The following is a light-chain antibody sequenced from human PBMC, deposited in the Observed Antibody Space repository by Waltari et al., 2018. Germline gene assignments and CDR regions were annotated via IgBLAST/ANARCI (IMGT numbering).Light chain of an antibody. CDR3: QQYGISPPG. CDR2: GAS. J-gene: IGKJ1*01. V-gene: IGKV3-20*01. Sequence: EIVLTQSPGTLSLSPGERATLSCRASQNVRSNYLAWYQQRPGQAPRPLIFGASNTATGIPDRFTGSGSGTDFTLTISRLEAEDFALYYCQQYGISPPGFGQGTTVEI. CDR1: QNVRSNY.